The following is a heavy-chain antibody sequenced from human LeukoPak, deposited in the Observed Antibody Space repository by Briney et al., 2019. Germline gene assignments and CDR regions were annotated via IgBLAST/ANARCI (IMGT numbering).Heavy chain of an antibody. CDR1: GSSISSYY. V-gene: IGHV4-59*01. J-gene: IGHJ5*02. CDR3: ARYYYDSSGYSRNWFDP. Sequence: SETLSLTCTVSGSSISSYYRSWIRQPPGKGLEWIGYIYYSGSTNYNPSLKSRVTISVDTSKNQFSLKLSSVTAADTAVYYCARYYYDSSGYSRNWFDPWGQGTLVTVSS. D-gene: IGHD3-22*01. CDR2: IYYSGST.